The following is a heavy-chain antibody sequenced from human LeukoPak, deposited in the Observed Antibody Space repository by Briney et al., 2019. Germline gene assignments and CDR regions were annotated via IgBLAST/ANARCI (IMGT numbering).Heavy chain of an antibody. Sequence: ASVKVPCKXSGYTFTSYGISWVRQAPGQGLEWMGWISAYNGNTNYAQKLQGRVTMTTDTSTSTAYMELRSLRSDDTAVYYCARARGYYDSSGYCFDYWGQGTLVTVSS. CDR2: ISAYNGNT. D-gene: IGHD3-22*01. V-gene: IGHV1-18*01. CDR1: GYTFTSYG. CDR3: ARARGYYDSSGYCFDY. J-gene: IGHJ4*02.